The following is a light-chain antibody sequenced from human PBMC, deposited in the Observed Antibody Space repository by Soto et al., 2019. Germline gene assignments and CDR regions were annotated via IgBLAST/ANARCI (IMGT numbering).Light chain of an antibody. CDR1: QGLSSD. Sequence: DIQLTQSPSFLSASVGDRVTITCRASQGLSSDLAWYQQKPGKAPKLLIYAASTLQSGVPSRFSGSGSGTEFTLTISSLQPEDVATYYCLQLNSYPITFGQGTRLEIK. V-gene: IGKV1-9*01. J-gene: IGKJ5*01. CDR2: AAS. CDR3: LQLNSYPIT.